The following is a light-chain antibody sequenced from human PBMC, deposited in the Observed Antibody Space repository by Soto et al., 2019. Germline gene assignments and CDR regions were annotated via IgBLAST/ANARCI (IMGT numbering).Light chain of an antibody. CDR3: GTWDTSLNSWV. CDR2: DNS. J-gene: IGLJ3*02. CDR1: SSNIGDNY. V-gene: IGLV1-51*01. Sequence: QSVLTQPPSVSAAPGQKVTISCSGSSSNIGDNYVSWYQHLPGTAPELLIYDNSKRPSGIPDRFSGSKSGTSATLGITGLQTGDEADYYCGTWDTSLNSWVFGGGTKLTVL.